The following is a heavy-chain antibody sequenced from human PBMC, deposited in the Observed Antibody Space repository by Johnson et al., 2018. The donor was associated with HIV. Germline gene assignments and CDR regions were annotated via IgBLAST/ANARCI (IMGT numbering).Heavy chain of an antibody. V-gene: IGHV3-53*01. CDR2: IYSGGST. CDR1: GFTVSSNY. J-gene: IGHJ3*02. Sequence: EVQLLESGGGLVKPGGSLRLSCAASGFTVSSNYMSWVRQAPGKGLEWVSVIYSGGSTYYADSVKGRFTISRDNSKNTLYLQMNSLRAEDTAVYYCARDRILTGYDASDICGQGTMVIVSS. D-gene: IGHD3-9*01. CDR3: ARDRILTGYDASDI.